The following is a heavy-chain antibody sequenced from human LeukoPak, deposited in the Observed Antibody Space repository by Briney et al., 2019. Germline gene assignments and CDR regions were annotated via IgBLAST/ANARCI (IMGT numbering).Heavy chain of an antibody. CDR1: AFSFSNYA. D-gene: IGHD6-13*01. V-gene: IGHV3-23*01. Sequence: GGSLRLSCAASAFSFSNYAMTWVSQAPGKGLEWVSSIIGSGGSTSYADSVKGRFTISRDNSKNTLYLQMSSLRAEDTAVYYCAKSLAAAGRMYFDYWGQGTLVTVSS. J-gene: IGHJ4*02. CDR2: IIGSGGST. CDR3: AKSLAAAGRMYFDY.